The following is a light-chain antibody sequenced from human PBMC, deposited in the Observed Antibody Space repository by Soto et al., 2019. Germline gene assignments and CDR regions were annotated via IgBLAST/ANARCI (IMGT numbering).Light chain of an antibody. Sequence: DIQMTQSPSSVPASVGDRVAIYCRASQGIGSSLAWYQQKPGEAPHLLIYAASSLQSGVPSRFSGSGSGTDFTLTIIILQPEDFATYYCQQVNSFPYTFGRGTNLEIK. J-gene: IGKJ2*01. CDR2: AAS. V-gene: IGKV1-12*01. CDR3: QQVNSFPYT. CDR1: QGIGSS.